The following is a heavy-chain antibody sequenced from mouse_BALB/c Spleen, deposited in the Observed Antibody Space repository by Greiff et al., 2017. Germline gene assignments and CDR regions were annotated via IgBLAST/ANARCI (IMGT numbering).Heavy chain of an antibody. CDR2: IDPETGGT. D-gene: IGHD4-1*01. CDR3: TRWDPYFDY. Sequence: VQLQQSGAELVRPGASVTLSCKASGYTFTDYEMHWVKQTPMHGLEWIGAIDPETGGTAYNQKFKGKATLTADKSSSTAYMELRSLTSEDSAVYYCTRWDPYFDYWGQGTTLTVSS. J-gene: IGHJ2*01. V-gene: IGHV1-15*01. CDR1: GYTFTDYE.